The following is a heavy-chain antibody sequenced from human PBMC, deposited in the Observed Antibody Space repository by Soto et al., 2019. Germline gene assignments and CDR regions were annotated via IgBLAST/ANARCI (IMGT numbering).Heavy chain of an antibody. CDR2: IIKITDGGTT. D-gene: IGHD5-18*01. CDR1: GFTFSNAW. V-gene: IGHV3-15*01. J-gene: IGHJ6*02. Sequence: EVQLIQSGGGLVKPGGSLRLSCAASGFTFSNAWMTWVRQASGKGLEWVGRIIKITDGGTTYYAAPVKGRFTVSRDESKNTLYLQMNSLKTEDTAVYYCTTGGYNNVQGGMDVWGQGTTVTVSS. CDR3: TTGGYNNVQGGMDV.